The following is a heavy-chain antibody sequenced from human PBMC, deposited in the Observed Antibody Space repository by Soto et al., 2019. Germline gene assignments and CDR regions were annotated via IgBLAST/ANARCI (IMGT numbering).Heavy chain of an antibody. CDR1: GFTFISCA. CDR2: ISGSGGST. CDR3: AKAAGSGSFQIDY. D-gene: IGHD3-10*01. V-gene: IGHV3-23*01. Sequence: PGGSLRLSCAASGFTFISCAMSWVRQAPGKGLEWVSAISGSGGSTYYADSVKGRFTISRDDSKNTLYLQMNSLRAEDTAVYYCAKAAGSGSFQIDYWGQGTLVTVSS. J-gene: IGHJ4*02.